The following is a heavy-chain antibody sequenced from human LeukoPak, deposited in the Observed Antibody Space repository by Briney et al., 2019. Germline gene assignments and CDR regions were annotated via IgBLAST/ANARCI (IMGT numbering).Heavy chain of an antibody. CDR3: ARGSGYNWNDYFDY. V-gene: IGHV3-20*01. J-gene: IGHJ4*02. CDR2: INWNGGST. Sequence: GGSLRLSCAASGFTFDDYGMSWVRQAPGKGLEWVSGINWNGGSTGYVDSVKGRFTISRDNAKNSLYLQMNSLRAEDTALYHCARGSGYNWNDYFDYWGQGTLVTVSS. CDR1: GFTFDDYG. D-gene: IGHD1-1*01.